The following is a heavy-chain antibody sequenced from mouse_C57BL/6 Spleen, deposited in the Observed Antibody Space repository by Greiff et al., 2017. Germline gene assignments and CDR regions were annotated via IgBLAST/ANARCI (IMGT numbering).Heavy chain of an antibody. J-gene: IGHJ2*01. Sequence: VQLQQSGPELVKPGASVKISCKASGYAFSSSWMNWVKQRPGKGLEWIGRIYPGDGDTNYNGKFKGKATLTADKSSSTAYMQLSSLTSEDSAVYFCARSLITTVVAPFLDYWGQGTTLTVSS. CDR2: IYPGDGDT. CDR1: GYAFSSSW. V-gene: IGHV1-82*01. D-gene: IGHD1-1*01. CDR3: ARSLITTVVAPFLDY.